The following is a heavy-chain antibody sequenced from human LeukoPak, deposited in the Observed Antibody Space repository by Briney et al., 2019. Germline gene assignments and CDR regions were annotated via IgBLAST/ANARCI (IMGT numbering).Heavy chain of an antibody. J-gene: IGHJ6*03. CDR1: GFTFSSYW. CDR2: IKQDGSEK. CDR3: ARDIRGLVPPYYYYYYMDV. D-gene: IGHD6-19*01. V-gene: IGHV3-7*01. Sequence: PGGSLRLSCAASGFTFSSYWMSWVRQAPGKGLEWVANIKQDGSEKYYVDSVKGRFTISRDNAKNSLYLQMNSLRAEDTAVYYCARDIRGLVPPYYYYYYMDVWGKGTTVTVSS.